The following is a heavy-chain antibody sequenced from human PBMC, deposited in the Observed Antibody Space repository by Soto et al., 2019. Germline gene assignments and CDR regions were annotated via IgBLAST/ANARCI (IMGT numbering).Heavy chain of an antibody. D-gene: IGHD1-20*01. CDR1: GGSISNHY. V-gene: IGHV4-59*11. CDR3: ARATWYIET. J-gene: IGHJ4*02. CDR2: IYYNGNT. Sequence: SETLSLTCTVSGGSISNHYWSWIRQPPGKGLEWIGYIYYNGNTNYNPPLKSRVTLSVDTSKTQISLKLSSVTAADPAFYYCARATWYIETWGQETVVTFSS.